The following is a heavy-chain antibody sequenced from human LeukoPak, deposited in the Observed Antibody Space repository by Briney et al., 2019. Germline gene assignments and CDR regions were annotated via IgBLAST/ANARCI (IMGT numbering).Heavy chain of an antibody. CDR3: AAVPRHYYGMDV. V-gene: IGHV1-58*01. J-gene: IGHJ6*02. CDR2: IVVGSGNT. Sequence: GASVTVSCTASGFTFTSSAVQWVRQARGQRLEWIGWIVVGSGNTNYAQKFQERVTITRDMSTSTAYMELSSLRSEDTAVYYCAAVPRHYYGMDVWGQGTTVTVSS. CDR1: GFTFTSSA.